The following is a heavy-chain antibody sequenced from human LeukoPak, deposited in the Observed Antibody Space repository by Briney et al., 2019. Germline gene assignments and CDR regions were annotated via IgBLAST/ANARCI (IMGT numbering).Heavy chain of an antibody. Sequence: GGSLRLSCAASGFTFSSYSMNWVRQAPGKGLEWVSSISSSSSYIYYADSVKGRFTISRDNAKNSLYLQMNSLRAEDTAVYYCAKDRSNLWFGDFDYWGQGTLVTVSS. J-gene: IGHJ4*02. V-gene: IGHV3-21*01. CDR3: AKDRSNLWFGDFDY. CDR2: ISSSSSYI. D-gene: IGHD3-10*01. CDR1: GFTFSSYS.